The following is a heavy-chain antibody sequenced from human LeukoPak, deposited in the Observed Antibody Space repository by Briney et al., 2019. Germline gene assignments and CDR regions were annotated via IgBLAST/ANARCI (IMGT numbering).Heavy chain of an antibody. V-gene: IGHV4-59*01. CDR3: ARAVVVTDPFDY. CDR2: IYYSGST. D-gene: IGHD2-21*02. Sequence: QASETLSLTCTVSGGSISSYCWSWIRQPPGKGLEWIGYIYYSGSTNYNPSLKSRVTISVDTSKNQFSLKLSSVTAADTAVYYCARAVVVTDPFDYWGQGTLVTVSS. CDR1: GGSISSYC. J-gene: IGHJ4*02.